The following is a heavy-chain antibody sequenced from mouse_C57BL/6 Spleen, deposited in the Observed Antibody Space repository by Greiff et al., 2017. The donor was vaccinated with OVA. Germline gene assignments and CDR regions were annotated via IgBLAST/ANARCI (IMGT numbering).Heavy chain of an antibody. J-gene: IGHJ3*01. CDR3: ARSYDYDWFAY. D-gene: IGHD2-4*01. CDR2: IHPNSGST. Sequence: QVQLQQPGAELVKPGASVKLSCKASGYTFTSYWMHWVKQRPGQGLEWIGMIHPNSGSTNYNEKFKSKATLTVAKSSSTAYMQLSSLTSEDSAVYYCARSYDYDWFAYWGQGTLVTVSA. V-gene: IGHV1-64*01. CDR1: GYTFTSYW.